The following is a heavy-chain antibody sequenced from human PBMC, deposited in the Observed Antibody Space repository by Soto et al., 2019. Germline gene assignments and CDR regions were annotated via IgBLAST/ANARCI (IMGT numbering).Heavy chain of an antibody. CDR3: ARGRGSIAAVYNWFDP. V-gene: IGHV4-61*01. D-gene: IGHD6-13*01. CDR2: IYYSGST. CDR1: GGSVSSGSYY. Sequence: SETLSLTCTVSGGSVSSGSYYWSWIRQPPGKGLEWIGYIYYSGSTNYNPSLKSRVAISVDTSKNQFSLKLSSVTAADTAVYYCARGRGSIAAVYNWFDPWGQGTLVTVSS. J-gene: IGHJ5*02.